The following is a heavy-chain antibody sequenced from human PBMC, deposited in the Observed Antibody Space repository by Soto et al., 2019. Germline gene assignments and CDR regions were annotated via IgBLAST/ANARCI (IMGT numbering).Heavy chain of an antibody. CDR2: TFYRRNT. CDR1: GFSIDSSDFY. Sequence: AETLPLTCSFSGFSIDSSDFYLVWNRKPPGEGREWIGSTFYRRNTSCTSPPPSRVTLSVATSKNQFSLRLSSVPAAHTVVYYCARHGNWAPFASWGQGPLVTVSP. V-gene: IGHV4-39*01. J-gene: IGHJ4*02. D-gene: IGHD3-16*01. CDR3: ARHGNWAPFAS.